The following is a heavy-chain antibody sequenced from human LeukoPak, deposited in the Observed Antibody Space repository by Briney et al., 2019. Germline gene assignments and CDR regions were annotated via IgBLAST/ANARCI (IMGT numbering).Heavy chain of an antibody. D-gene: IGHD2-2*01. CDR2: INHSGST. CDR3: ARGLTGCSSTSCGY. J-gene: IGHJ4*02. Sequence: SETLSLTCAVYGGSFSGYYWSWIRQPPEKGLEWIGEINHSGSTNYNPSLKSRVTISVDTSKNQFSLKLSSVTAADTAVYYCARGLTGCSSTSCGYWGQGTLVTVSS. V-gene: IGHV4-34*01. CDR1: GGSFSGYY.